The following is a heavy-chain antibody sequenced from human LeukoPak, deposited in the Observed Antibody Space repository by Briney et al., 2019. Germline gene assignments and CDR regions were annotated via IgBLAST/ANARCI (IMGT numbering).Heavy chain of an antibody. CDR2: IKEDGSQK. CDR1: GFTFSNAW. D-gene: IGHD7-27*01. V-gene: IGHV3-7*01. Sequence: GGSLRLSCAASGFTFSNAWMSWVRQAPGKGLEWVANIKEDGSQKYYVDSVRGRFTISRDDAKNSLYLQMSSLRAEDTAFYYCARDDNWGFDYWGQGALVTVSS. CDR3: ARDDNWGFDY. J-gene: IGHJ4*02.